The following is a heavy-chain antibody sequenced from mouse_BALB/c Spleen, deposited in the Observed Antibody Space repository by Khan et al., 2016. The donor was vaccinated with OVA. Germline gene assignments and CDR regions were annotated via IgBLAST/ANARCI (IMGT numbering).Heavy chain of an antibody. Sequence: QVQLKESGPGLVSPSQNLSITCTVSGFSLTDYAVSWIRQPPGKGLEWLGVIWAGGSKYYTSALKSRLSISKDNSRGQVFLNMNSLQTDDTAMYYCAKDPPYYGMDQWGQGTSVTVSS. V-gene: IGHV2-6-5*01. CDR2: IWAGGSK. J-gene: IGHJ4*01. CDR3: AKDPPYYGMDQ. CDR1: GFSLTDYA.